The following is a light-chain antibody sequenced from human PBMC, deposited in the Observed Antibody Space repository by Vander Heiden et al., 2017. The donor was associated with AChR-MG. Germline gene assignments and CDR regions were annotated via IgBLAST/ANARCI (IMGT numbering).Light chain of an antibody. CDR3: SSYTSISTYL. CDR2: DVK. CDR1: GSDVGAYDF. Sequence: QSDLTQPASVSGSPGQSITIPCTGTGSDVGAYDFVTWYQQHPGNAPKLIIYDVKNRPSGVSNRFSGSKSGNTASLTISGLQAEDEADYYCSSYTSISTYLFGTGTKVTVL. J-gene: IGLJ1*01. V-gene: IGLV2-14*03.